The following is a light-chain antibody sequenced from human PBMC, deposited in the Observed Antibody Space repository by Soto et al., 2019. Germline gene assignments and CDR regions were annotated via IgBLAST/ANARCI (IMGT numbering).Light chain of an antibody. V-gene: IGKV1-39*01. J-gene: IGKJ2*03. Sequence: DIQMTQSPSSLSASVGDRVTITCRASQSISTNLSWYQKKQGKAPKLLISGASSLQSGVPSRFSGSGSGTDFSLTISSLQPEDFASYYCQQSYITLYSFGQGTNLEIK. CDR2: GAS. CDR3: QQSYITLYS. CDR1: QSISTN.